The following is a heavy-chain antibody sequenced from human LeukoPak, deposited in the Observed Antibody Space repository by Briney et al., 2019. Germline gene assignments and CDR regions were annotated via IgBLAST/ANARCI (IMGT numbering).Heavy chain of an antibody. J-gene: IGHJ5*02. Sequence: SETLSPTCAISGDSVSSNSAAWNWIRQAPSIGLEWLGRRYYRSKWYNDYAVSVKSRITINPDTSKNQFSLQLNSVTPEDTAVYYCAREEWNLVLNWFDPWGQGTLVTVSS. D-gene: IGHD3-3*01. CDR3: AREEWNLVLNWFDP. CDR1: GDSVSSNSAA. CDR2: RYYRSKWYN. V-gene: IGHV6-1*01.